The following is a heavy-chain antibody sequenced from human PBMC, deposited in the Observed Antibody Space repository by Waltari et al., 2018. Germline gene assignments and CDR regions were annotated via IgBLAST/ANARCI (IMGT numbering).Heavy chain of an antibody. V-gene: IGHV4-34*01. J-gene: IGHJ6*02. CDR1: GGSFSGYY. D-gene: IGHD2-15*01. CDR2: INHSGST. Sequence: QVQLQQWGAGLLKPSETLSLTCAVYGGSFSGYYWSWIRQPPGKGLEWIGEINHSGSTNYNPSLKSRVPISVDTSKNQFSLKLSSVTAADTAVYYCARGGVVVAANHYYYGMDVWGQGTTVTVSS. CDR3: ARGGVVVAANHYYYGMDV.